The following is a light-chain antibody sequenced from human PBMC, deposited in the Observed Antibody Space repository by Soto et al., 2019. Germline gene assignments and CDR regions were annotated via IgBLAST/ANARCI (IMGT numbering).Light chain of an antibody. V-gene: IGKV3-20*01. Sequence: EIVLTQSPGTLSLSPGERATLSCRASQSVSSSYLAWYQQKPGQAPRLLIYGASSRATGIPDRFSGSGSGTALTLTISGLEAEDCAVHYCHQHGSSPRTFGQGTKAEIK. CDR2: GAS. CDR1: QSVSSSY. J-gene: IGKJ1*01. CDR3: HQHGSSPRT.